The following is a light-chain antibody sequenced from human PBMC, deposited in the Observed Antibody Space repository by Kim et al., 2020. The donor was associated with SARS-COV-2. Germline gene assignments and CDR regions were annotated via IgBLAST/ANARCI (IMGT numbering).Light chain of an antibody. Sequence: QSALTQPRSVSGSPGQSVTISCTGTSSDVGGYSYVSWYQQHPGKAPKLMIYDVSKRPSGVPDHFSGSKSGNTASLTISGLQAEDDADYYCCSYAGSHTYVFGTGTKVTVL. V-gene: IGLV2-11*01. CDR1: SSDVGGYSY. CDR2: DVS. J-gene: IGLJ1*01. CDR3: CSYAGSHTYV.